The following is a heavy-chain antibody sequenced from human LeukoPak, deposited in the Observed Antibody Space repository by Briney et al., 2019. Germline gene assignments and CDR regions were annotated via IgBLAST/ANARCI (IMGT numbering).Heavy chain of an antibody. D-gene: IGHD3-10*01. CDR2: IYYSGST. J-gene: IGHJ4*02. CDR1: GGSISSYY. CDR3: ARGYGSGSYYTTYDY. V-gene: IGHV4-59*01. Sequence: SETLSLTCTVSGGSISSYYWSWIRQPPGKGLEWIGYIYYSGSTNYNPSLKSRVTISVDTSKNQFSLKLSSVTAADTAVYYCARGYGSGSYYTTYDYWGQGTLVTVSS.